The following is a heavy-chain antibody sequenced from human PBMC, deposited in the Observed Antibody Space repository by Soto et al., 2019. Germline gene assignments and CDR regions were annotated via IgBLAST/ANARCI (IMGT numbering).Heavy chain of an antibody. J-gene: IGHJ3*02. V-gene: IGHV3-48*03. Sequence: EVQLVESGGGLVQPGGSLRLSCVASGFTFSSYEMNWFRQAPGKGLEWVSYISSRSSIIYYADSVKGRFTISRDNAKNSLYLQMNSLRGEDTAVYYCARVYGPRYCSSTSCYSGAFDICGQGTRVTVSS. CDR2: ISSRSSII. CDR3: ARVYGPRYCSSTSCYSGAFDI. D-gene: IGHD2-2*02. CDR1: GFTFSSYE.